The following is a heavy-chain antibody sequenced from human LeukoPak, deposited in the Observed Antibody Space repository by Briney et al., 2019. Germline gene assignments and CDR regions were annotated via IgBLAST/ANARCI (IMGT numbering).Heavy chain of an antibody. V-gene: IGHV3-48*01. CDR1: GLTFSSYS. J-gene: IGHJ6*02. Sequence: GGSLRLSCAASGLTFSSYSMNWVRQAPGKGLEWVSYISSSSSTIYYADSVKGRFTISRDNAKNSLYLQMNSLRAEDTAVYYCARVPDPYYDILTGYYMPYGMDVWGQGTTVTVSS. CDR3: ARVPDPYYDILTGYYMPYGMDV. CDR2: ISSSSSTI. D-gene: IGHD3-9*01.